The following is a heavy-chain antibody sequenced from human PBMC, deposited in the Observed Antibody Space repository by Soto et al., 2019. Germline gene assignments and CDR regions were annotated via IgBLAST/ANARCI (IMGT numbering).Heavy chain of an antibody. CDR2: IIPIFGTA. Sequence: QVQLVQSGAEVKKPGSSVKVSCKASGGTFSSYAISWVRQAPGQGLEWMGGIIPIFGTANYAQKFQGRVTMTADESTSTAYRELSSLRSEDTAVYYCAGGVVDYYYYGMDVWGQGTTVTVSS. CDR3: AGGVVDYYYYGMDV. J-gene: IGHJ6*02. V-gene: IGHV1-69*12. CDR1: GGTFSSYA. D-gene: IGHD2-15*01.